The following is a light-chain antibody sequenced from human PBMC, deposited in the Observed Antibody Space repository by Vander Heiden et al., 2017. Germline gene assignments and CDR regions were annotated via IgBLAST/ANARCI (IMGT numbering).Light chain of an antibody. CDR2: KVS. J-gene: IGKJ1*01. CDR3: RQGTHWPWT. Sequence: DAVMTQSPLSLPVTLGQPASISCTSSQSLVYKDGNTYLYWFQQRPGQSPRRLIYKVSNRDSGVPDRFSGSGSGTDFTLKISRVEAEDVGIYFCRQGTHWPWTFGQGTKVEIK. V-gene: IGKV2-30*01. CDR1: QSLVYKDGNTY.